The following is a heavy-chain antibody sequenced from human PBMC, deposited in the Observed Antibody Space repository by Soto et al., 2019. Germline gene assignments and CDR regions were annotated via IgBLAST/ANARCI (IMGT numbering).Heavy chain of an antibody. D-gene: IGHD2-2*01. J-gene: IGHJ4*02. Sequence: PGGSLRLSCAASGFSFSDRYMDWVRQAPGKGLEWVGRIRTKLNRYSSDYAAAVAGRFTISREDSRNSLYLQMNSLRSEDTAVYYCASSTTSCHGGVCSLHYWGQGTMVTVSS. V-gene: IGHV3-72*01. CDR2: IRTKLNRYSS. CDR3: ASSTTSCHGGVCSLHY. CDR1: GFSFSDRY.